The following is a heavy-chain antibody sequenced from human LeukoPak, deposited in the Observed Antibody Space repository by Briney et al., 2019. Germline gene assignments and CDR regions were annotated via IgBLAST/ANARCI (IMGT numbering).Heavy chain of an antibody. Sequence: ASMKVSCKASGYTFTTYAINWVRQATGQGLEWMGWMNPKSGDTGYAQKFQGRVTMTRDTSISTAYMELSSLRSDDTAVYYCARLYSDYDWGDYWGQGTLVTVSS. CDR3: ARLYSDYDWGDY. V-gene: IGHV1-8*01. D-gene: IGHD5-12*01. CDR1: GYTFTTYA. J-gene: IGHJ4*02. CDR2: MNPKSGDT.